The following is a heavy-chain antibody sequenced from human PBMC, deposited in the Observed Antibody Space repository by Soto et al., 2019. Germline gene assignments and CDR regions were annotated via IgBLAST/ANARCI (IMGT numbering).Heavy chain of an antibody. CDR3: AKDYSLSYYYDSSTSPFDY. CDR2: ISGSGGST. V-gene: IGHV3-23*01. CDR1: GFTFSSYA. D-gene: IGHD3-22*01. Sequence: PGGSLRLSCAASGFTFSSYAMSGVRQAPGKGLEWVSAISGSGGSTYYADAVRGRFTISRDNSKNTLYLQMNSLRAEDTAVYYCAKDYSLSYYYDSSTSPFDYWGQGPLVTVSS. J-gene: IGHJ4*02.